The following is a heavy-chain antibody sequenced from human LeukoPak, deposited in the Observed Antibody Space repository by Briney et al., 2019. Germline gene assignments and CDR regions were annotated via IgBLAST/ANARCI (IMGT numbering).Heavy chain of an antibody. CDR3: AKYYYGSGSYYSLDF. J-gene: IGHJ4*02. Sequence: SETLSLTCTVSGGSISSSSYYWGWIRQPPGKGLEWIGSIYYSGSTYYNPSLKSRVTISVDTSKNQFSLKLSSVTAADTAVYYCAKYYYGSGSYYSLDFWGQGTLVTVSS. D-gene: IGHD3-10*01. V-gene: IGHV4-39*01. CDR1: GGSISSSSYY. CDR2: IYYSGST.